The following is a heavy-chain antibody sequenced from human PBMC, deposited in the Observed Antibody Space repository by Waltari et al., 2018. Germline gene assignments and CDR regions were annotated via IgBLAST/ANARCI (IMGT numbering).Heavy chain of an antibody. CDR3: ARGRVPEISSGWGNPFDI. J-gene: IGHJ3*02. D-gene: IGHD6-19*01. Sequence: QVQLVQSGAEVKKPGASVKVSCKASGYTFTSFPMHWVRQAPGQRLEWLGWINPANGDPKYSQDFQGRVTIVRDTAAGTSYMELNSLRSEDIAVYYCARGRVPEISSGWGNPFDIWGQGTMVTVSS. CDR2: INPANGDP. V-gene: IGHV1-3*03. CDR1: GYTFTSFP.